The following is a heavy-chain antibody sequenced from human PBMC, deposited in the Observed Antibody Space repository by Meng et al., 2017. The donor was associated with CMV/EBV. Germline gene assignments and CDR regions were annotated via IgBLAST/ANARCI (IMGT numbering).Heavy chain of an antibody. CDR1: RYSFTSYY. J-gene: IGHJ4*02. D-gene: IGHD2-15*01. Sequence: VKWIQVGDEVKKPGDSLKVSCKASRYSFTSYYRHWVRQAPGQGLEWMGIINPSGGSTSYAQKFQGRVTMTRDTSTSTVYMELSSLRSEDTAVYYCAREGEGVVAATPHFDYWGQGTLVTVSS. CDR2: INPSGGST. CDR3: AREGEGVVAATPHFDY. V-gene: IGHV1-46*01.